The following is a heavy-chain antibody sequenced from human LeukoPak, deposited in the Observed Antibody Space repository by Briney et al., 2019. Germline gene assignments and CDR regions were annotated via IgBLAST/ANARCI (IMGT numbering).Heavy chain of an antibody. D-gene: IGHD2-15*01. J-gene: IGHJ3*02. V-gene: IGHV4-59*11. CDR2: ISDSGST. Sequence: SETLSLTCVVSGGSLSTHHWSWIRQSPGRGLEWIGYISDSGSTNYNPSLKSRVTISVDTSKNQFSLMLSSVTAADTAVYYCARHLPNCSGGSCYDTDAFDIWGQGTMVTVSS. CDR3: ARHLPNCSGGSCYDTDAFDI. CDR1: GGSLSTHH.